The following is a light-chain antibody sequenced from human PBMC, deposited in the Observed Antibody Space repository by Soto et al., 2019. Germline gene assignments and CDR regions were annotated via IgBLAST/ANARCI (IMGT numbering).Light chain of an antibody. Sequence: EIVLTQSPATLSLSPGERATLSCRASQSVSSYLAWYQQKPGQAPRLLIYDASNRATGIPARFSGCGSGTGFTLTISSLEPEDFAVYYCQQRSNWPPLTFGGGTKVEIK. CDR3: QQRSNWPPLT. CDR1: QSVSSY. J-gene: IGKJ4*01. CDR2: DAS. V-gene: IGKV3-11*01.